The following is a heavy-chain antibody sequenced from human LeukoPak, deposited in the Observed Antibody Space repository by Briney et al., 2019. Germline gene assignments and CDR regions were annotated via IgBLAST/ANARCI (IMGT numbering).Heavy chain of an antibody. CDR2: IWYDGSNK. V-gene: IGHV3-33*01. CDR1: GFTFSSYG. CDR3: ARDSLSLNYYDSSGYFEGPTDY. J-gene: IGHJ4*02. Sequence: GGSLRLSCAASGFTFSSYGMHWVRQAPGKGLEWVVVIWYDGSNKYYADSVKGRFTISRDNSKNTLYLQMNSLRAEDTAVYYCARDSLSLNYYDSSGYFEGPTDYWGQGTLVTVSS. D-gene: IGHD3-22*01.